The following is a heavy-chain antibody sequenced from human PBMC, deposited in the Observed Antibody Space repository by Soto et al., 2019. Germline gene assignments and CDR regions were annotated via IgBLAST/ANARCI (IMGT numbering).Heavy chain of an antibody. Sequence: GGSLRLSCAASGFTFSSYAMSWVRQAPGKGLEWVSAISGSGGSTYYADSVKGRFTISRDNSKKTLYLQMNSLRAEDTAVYYCAKPTDEYYDFWSGYDRWNWFDPWGQGTLVTVSS. V-gene: IGHV3-23*01. CDR1: GFTFSSYA. CDR3: AKPTDEYYDFWSGYDRWNWFDP. D-gene: IGHD3-3*01. J-gene: IGHJ5*02. CDR2: ISGSGGST.